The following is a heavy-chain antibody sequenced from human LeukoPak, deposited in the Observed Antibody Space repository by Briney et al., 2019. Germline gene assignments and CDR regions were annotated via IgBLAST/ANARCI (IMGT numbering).Heavy chain of an antibody. CDR3: VRGPYCSSTSCYTDFDS. J-gene: IGHJ4*02. Sequence: PGGSLRLSCAASGFTFSSYAMSWVRQAPGKGLEWVSAISGSGGSTYYADSVKGRFTISRDNAKNTLYLQMNSLRAEDTAVYYCVRGPYCSSTSCYTDFDSWGQGTLVTVSS. CDR2: ISGSGGST. CDR1: GFTFSSYA. V-gene: IGHV3-23*01. D-gene: IGHD2-2*02.